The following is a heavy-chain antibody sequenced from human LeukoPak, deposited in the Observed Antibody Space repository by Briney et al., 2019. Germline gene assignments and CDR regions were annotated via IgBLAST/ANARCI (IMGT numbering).Heavy chain of an antibody. J-gene: IGHJ5*02. V-gene: IGHV1-69*04. CDR3: ARDFAWGSGGAPIDDSWLDP. Sequence: GSSVKVSCKASGGTFSSYAISWVRQAPGQGLEWMGRIIPILGIANYAQKFQGRVTITADKSTSTAYMELSSLRSEDTAVYYCARDFAWGSGGAPIDDSWLDPWGQGILVTVSS. D-gene: IGHD4-11*01. CDR2: IIPILGIA. CDR1: GGTFSSYA.